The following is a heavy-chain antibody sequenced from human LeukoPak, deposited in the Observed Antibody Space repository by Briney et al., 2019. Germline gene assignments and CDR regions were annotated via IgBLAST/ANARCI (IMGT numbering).Heavy chain of an antibody. V-gene: IGHV4-59*01. CDR3: ARLLDRGGDLDY. J-gene: IGHJ4*02. CDR2: IYYSGST. Sequence: TPSETLSLTCTVSGGSISSYYWSWIRQPPGKGLEWIGYIYYSGSTNYNPSLKSRVTISVDTSKNQFSLKLSSVTAADTAVYYCARLLDRGGDLDYWGQGTLVTVSS. CDR1: GGSISSYY. D-gene: IGHD2-21*02.